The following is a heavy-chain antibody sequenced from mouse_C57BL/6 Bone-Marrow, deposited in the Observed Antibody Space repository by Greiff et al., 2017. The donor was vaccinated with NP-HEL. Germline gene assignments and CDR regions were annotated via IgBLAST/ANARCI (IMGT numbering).Heavy chain of an antibody. V-gene: IGHV1-63*01. Sequence: VQVVESGAELVRPGTSVKMSCKASGYTFTNYWIGWAKQRPGHGLEWIGDIYPGGGYTNYNEKFKGKATLTADKSSSTAYMQFSSLTSEDSAIYYCARLGDGYYGFDYWGQGTTLTVSS. D-gene: IGHD2-3*01. CDR3: ARLGDGYYGFDY. CDR1: GYTFTNYW. J-gene: IGHJ2*01. CDR2: IYPGGGYT.